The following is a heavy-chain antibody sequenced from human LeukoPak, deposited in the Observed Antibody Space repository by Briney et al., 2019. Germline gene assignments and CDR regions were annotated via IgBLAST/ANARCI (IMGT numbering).Heavy chain of an antibody. J-gene: IGHJ6*02. CDR1: GFTFSSYS. CDR3: ARDYRAGIAAAGPYYYYGMDV. D-gene: IGHD6-13*01. CDR2: ISSSSSYI. V-gene: IGHV3-21*01. Sequence: GGSLRLSCAASGFTFSSYSMNWVRQAPGKGLEWVSSISSSSSYIYYADSVKGRFTISRDNAKNSLYLQMNSLRAEDTAVYYCARDYRAGIAAAGPYYYYGMDVWGQGTTVTVSS.